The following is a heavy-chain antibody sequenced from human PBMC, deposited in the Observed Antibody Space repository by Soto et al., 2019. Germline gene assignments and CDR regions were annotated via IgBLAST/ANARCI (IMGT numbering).Heavy chain of an antibody. V-gene: IGHV3-23*01. J-gene: IGHJ6*02. CDR2: ISASGGSR. D-gene: IGHD3-22*01. CDR3: ARRYYYGGSGPYGMDV. Sequence: GGSLRLSCAVSGFTFNSYGMSWVRQAPGKGLEWVSAISASGGSRYYADSVKGRFTISRDNSKNTLFLQMNSLSAEDTAVYYCARRYYYGGSGPYGMDVWGQGTTVTVSS. CDR1: GFTFNSYG.